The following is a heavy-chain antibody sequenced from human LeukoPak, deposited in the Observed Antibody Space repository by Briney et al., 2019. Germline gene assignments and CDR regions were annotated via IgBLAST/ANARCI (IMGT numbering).Heavy chain of an antibody. CDR1: GFTFSSYS. Sequence: PGGSLRLSCAASGFTFSSYSMTWVRQAPGKGLDWISYISSGSSTIYYADSVKGRFTISRDNAKNSLYLQMNSLRDEDTAVYYCARDYYGDYYFDYWGQGTLVTVSS. V-gene: IGHV3-48*02. J-gene: IGHJ4*02. CDR3: ARDYYGDYYFDY. CDR2: ISSGSSTI. D-gene: IGHD3-22*01.